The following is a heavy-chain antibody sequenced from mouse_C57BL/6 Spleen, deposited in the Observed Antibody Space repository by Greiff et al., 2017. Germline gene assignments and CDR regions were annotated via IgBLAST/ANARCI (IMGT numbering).Heavy chain of an antibody. CDR1: GYAFSSYW. CDR3: AREAYGNFYFDV. D-gene: IGHD2-1*01. J-gene: IGHJ1*03. V-gene: IGHV1-80*01. CDR2: IYPGDGDT. Sequence: VQLQQSGAELVKPGASVKISCKASGYAFSSYWMNWVKQRPGKGLEWIGQIYPGDGDTNYNGKFKGKATLTAEKSSSTAYMQLSSLTSEDSAVYFCAREAYGNFYFDVRGTGATVTVSS.